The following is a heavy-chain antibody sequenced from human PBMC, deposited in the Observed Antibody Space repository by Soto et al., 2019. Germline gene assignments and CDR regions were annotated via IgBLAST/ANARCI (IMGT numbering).Heavy chain of an antibody. V-gene: IGHV1-24*01. CDR3: ATSIWSGYNYGMDV. CDR1: GYTLTELS. CDR2: FDPEDGET. Sequence: ASVKVSCKVSGYTLTELSMHWVRQAPGKGLAWMGGFDPEDGETIYAQKFQGRVTMTEDTSTDTAYMELSSLRSEDTAVYYCATSIWSGYNYGMDVWGQGTTVTVSS. D-gene: IGHD3-3*01. J-gene: IGHJ6*02.